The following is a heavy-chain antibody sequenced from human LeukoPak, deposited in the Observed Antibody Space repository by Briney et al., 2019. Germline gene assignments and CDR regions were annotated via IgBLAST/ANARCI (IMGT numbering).Heavy chain of an antibody. J-gene: IGHJ4*02. D-gene: IGHD6-19*01. Sequence: KTGGSLRLSCAASGFTFSSYAMHWVRQAPGQRLEWMGWINAGNGNTKYSQKFQGRVTITRDTSASTAYMELSSLRSEDTAVYYCARDRGGWYTYPDYWGQGTLVTVSS. V-gene: IGHV1-3*01. CDR2: INAGNGNT. CDR3: ARDRGGWYTYPDY. CDR1: GFTFSSYA.